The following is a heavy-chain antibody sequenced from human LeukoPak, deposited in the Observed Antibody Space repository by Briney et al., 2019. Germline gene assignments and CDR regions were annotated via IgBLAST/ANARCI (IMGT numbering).Heavy chain of an antibody. Sequence: SQTLSLTCTVSGGSISSGSYYWSWIRQPAGKGLEWIGRIYTSGSTNYNPSLKSRVTISVDTSKNQFSLKLSSVTAADTAVYYCATDYSGSYSMVMGYWGQGTLVTVSS. D-gene: IGHD1-26*01. CDR2: IYTSGST. CDR3: ATDYSGSYSMVMGY. CDR1: GGSISSGSYY. J-gene: IGHJ4*02. V-gene: IGHV4-61*02.